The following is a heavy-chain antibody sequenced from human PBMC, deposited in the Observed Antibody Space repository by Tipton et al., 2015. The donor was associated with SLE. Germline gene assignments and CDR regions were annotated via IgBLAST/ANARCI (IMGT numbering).Heavy chain of an antibody. V-gene: IGHV4-59*01. Sequence: TLSLTCTVSGGSINNYYWSWIRQTPGKGLEWIGNVYYSGSTSYNPSLKSRVIISVDTSKNHFSLRLSSVTAADTAVYYCARDSAHYGSGDGAFDIWGQGTMITVSS. CDR3: ARDSAHYGSGDGAFDI. J-gene: IGHJ3*02. D-gene: IGHD3-10*01. CDR1: GGSINNYY. CDR2: VYYSGST.